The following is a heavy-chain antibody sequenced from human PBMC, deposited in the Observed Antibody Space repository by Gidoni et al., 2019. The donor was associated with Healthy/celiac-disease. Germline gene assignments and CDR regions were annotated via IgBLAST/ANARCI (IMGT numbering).Heavy chain of an antibody. V-gene: IGHV4-59*01. J-gene: IGHJ5*02. Sequence: QVQLQESGPGLVKPSETLSLTCTVSGGSISSYYWSWIRQPPGKGLEWIGYIYYSGSTNYNPSLKSRVTISVDTSKNQFSLKLSSVTAADTAVYYCARTPFITGTNWFDTWGQGTLVTVSS. CDR1: GGSISSYY. D-gene: IGHD1-20*01. CDR2: IYYSGST. CDR3: ARTPFITGTNWFDT.